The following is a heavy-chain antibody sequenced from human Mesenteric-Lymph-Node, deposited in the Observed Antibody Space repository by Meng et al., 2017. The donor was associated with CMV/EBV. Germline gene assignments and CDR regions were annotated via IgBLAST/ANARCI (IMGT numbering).Heavy chain of an antibody. V-gene: IGHV3-7*01. CDR1: GFTFSSYW. D-gene: IGHD2-15*01. CDR2: IKQDGSEN. J-gene: IGHJ4*02. CDR3: ARDRWSYYYFDY. Sequence: GESLKISCAASGFTFSSYWMSWVRQAPGKGLEWVANIKQDGSENYYVDSVKGRFTISRDNSKNTLYLQMNSLRAEDTAVYYCARDRWSYYYFDYWGQGTLVTVSS.